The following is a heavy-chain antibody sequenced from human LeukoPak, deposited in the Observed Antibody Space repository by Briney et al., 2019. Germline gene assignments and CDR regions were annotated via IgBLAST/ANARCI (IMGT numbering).Heavy chain of an antibody. CDR1: GFTFSSYW. CDR3: AREGPDIVVVPAAIVDF. D-gene: IGHD2-2*01. Sequence: GGSLRLSCAASGFTFSSYWMSWVRQAPGKGLEWVANIKQDGSEKYYVDSVKGRFTISRDNAKNSLYLQMNSLRAEDTAVYYCAREGPDIVVVPAAIVDFWGQGTLVTVSS. CDR2: IKQDGSEK. V-gene: IGHV3-7*01. J-gene: IGHJ4*02.